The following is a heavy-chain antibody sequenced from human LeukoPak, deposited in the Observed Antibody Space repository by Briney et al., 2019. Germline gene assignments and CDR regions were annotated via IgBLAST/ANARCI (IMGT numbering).Heavy chain of an antibody. J-gene: IGHJ4*02. CDR1: GFTFNSYT. CDR3: ARDRSGDTMICDY. Sequence: PGGSLRLSCAASGFTFNSYTMNWVRQAPGKGLEWVSSISSSSSRSSYIYYADSVKGRFTISRDNAKNSLYLQMNSLRAEDTAVYYCARDRSGDTMICDYWGQGTLVTVSS. V-gene: IGHV3-21*01. CDR2: ISSSSSRSSYI. D-gene: IGHD3-22*01.